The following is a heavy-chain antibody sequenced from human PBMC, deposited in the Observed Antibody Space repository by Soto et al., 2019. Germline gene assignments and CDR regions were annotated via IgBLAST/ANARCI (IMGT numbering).Heavy chain of an antibody. CDR3: VRVRRQGGTWYTSCCMAL. V-gene: IGHV1-24*01. Sequence: QVHLTQSGAEVKKPGASMRVSCKVSGYTLNEFSMHWVRQAPGKGLEWMGGFDPEDGKRTSAQKFQDRLTLXQXXSAATAYMELRSLTPADTAVYYCVRVRRQGGTWYTSCCMALWAQGTAVTVSS. CDR1: GYTLNEFS. J-gene: IGHJ6*02. D-gene: IGHD6-13*01. CDR2: FDPEDGKR.